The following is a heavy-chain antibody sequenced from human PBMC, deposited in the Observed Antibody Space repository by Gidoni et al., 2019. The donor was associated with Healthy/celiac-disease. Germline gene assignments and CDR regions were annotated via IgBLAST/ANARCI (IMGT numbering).Heavy chain of an antibody. CDR1: GGPISSYY. Sequence: QVQLQASGPGLVKPSETLSLNCTVSGGPISSYYWSWIRQPQGKGLEWIGYIYYSGSTNYNPSLKSRVTISVDTSKNQFSLKLSSVTAADTAVYYCARDSYCSGGSCSSREYYFDYWGQGTLVTVSS. D-gene: IGHD2-15*01. V-gene: IGHV4-59*01. CDR2: IYYSGST. J-gene: IGHJ4*02. CDR3: ARDSYCSGGSCSSREYYFDY.